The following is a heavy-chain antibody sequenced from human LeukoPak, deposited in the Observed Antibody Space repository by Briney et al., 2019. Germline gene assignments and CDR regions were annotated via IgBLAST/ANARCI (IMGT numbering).Heavy chain of an antibody. V-gene: IGHV5-51*01. J-gene: IGHJ4*02. CDR1: GYSFTSYW. CDR3: ARGGYDFWSSIFDY. CDR2: IYPGDSDT. D-gene: IGHD3-3*01. Sequence: LGEPLKISCKGSGYSFTSYWIGWVRQMPGKGLEWMGIIYPGDSDTRYSPSFQGQVTISANKSISTAYLQWSSLKASGTAMYYCARGGYDFWSSIFDYWGQGTLVTVSS.